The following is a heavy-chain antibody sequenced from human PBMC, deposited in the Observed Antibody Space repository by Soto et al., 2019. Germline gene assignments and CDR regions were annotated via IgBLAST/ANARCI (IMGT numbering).Heavy chain of an antibody. V-gene: IGHV3-30*18. CDR2: VSHDGRNT. J-gene: IGHJ4*02. CDR1: GFTFKNYG. D-gene: IGHD6-19*01. CDR3: AKGGRQWLVTSDFNY. Sequence: GGSLRLSCGASGFTFKNYGMTWGRPAPGKGLEWVAVVSHDGRNTHYADSVKGRFTISRDSSKNTVSLEMTSLRAEDTAVYYCAKGGRQWLVTSDFNYWGQRALVTVSS.